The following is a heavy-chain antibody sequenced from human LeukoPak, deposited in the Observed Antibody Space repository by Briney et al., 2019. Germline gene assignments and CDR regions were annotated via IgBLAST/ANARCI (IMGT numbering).Heavy chain of an antibody. CDR3: AKEGRSLQTY. J-gene: IGHJ4*02. Sequence: GGSLRLSCAASGFMFSSNWMSWVRLAPGKGLEWVANIKEDGTETYYVDSVKGRFTISRDNAKNSLYFQMNSLRVEDTAVYYCAKEGRSLQTYWGQGTLVTVSS. CDR1: GFMFSSNW. D-gene: IGHD5-24*01. V-gene: IGHV3-7*03. CDR2: IKEDGTET.